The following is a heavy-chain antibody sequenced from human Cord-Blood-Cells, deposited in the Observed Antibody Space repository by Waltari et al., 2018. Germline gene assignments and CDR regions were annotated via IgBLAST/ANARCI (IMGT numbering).Heavy chain of an antibody. V-gene: IGHV1-69*01. CDR2: IIPIFGTA. CDR3: ARDGSDSGSYLDY. CDR1: GGTFSRDC. J-gene: IGHJ4*02. D-gene: IGHD1-26*01. Sequence: QVQLVQSGADVKKPGSSVKVSCQASGGTFSRDCFSWGRQAPGQGLEWMGGIIPIFGTANYAQKFQGRVTITADESTSTAYMELSSLRSEDTAVYYCARDGSDSGSYLDYWGQGTLVTVSS.